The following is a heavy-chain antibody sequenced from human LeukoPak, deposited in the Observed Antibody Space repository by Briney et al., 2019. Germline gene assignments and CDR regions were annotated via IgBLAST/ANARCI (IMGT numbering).Heavy chain of an antibody. CDR2: INPNSGGT. V-gene: IGHV1-2*02. CDR1: GYTFTGYY. J-gene: IGHJ4*02. D-gene: IGHD3-3*01. CDR3: ARVGGRVDFWSGYTTPPDY. Sequence: ASVKVSCKASGYTFTGYYMHWVRQAPGQGLEWMGWINPNSGGTNYAQKFQGRVTMTRDTSISTAYMELSRLRSDDTDVYYCARVGGRVDFWSGYTTPPDYWGQGTLVTVSS.